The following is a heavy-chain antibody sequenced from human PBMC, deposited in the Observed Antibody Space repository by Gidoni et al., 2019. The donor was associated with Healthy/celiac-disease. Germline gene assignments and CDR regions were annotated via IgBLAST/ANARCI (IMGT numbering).Heavy chain of an antibody. CDR2: ISYDGSKK. V-gene: IGHV3-30*18. CDR3: AKAVRKGGYDSPFDY. Sequence: QVQVVESGGGVVQPGRCLRLSCAASGFTFSSYGMHWVRQAPGKGLEWVAVISYDGSKKHYVDSVKGRFTIARDNSKNTLYLQMNSLRVADTGVYYCAKAVRKGGYDSPFDYWGQGTLVTVS. J-gene: IGHJ4*02. D-gene: IGHD5-12*01. CDR1: GFTFSSYG.